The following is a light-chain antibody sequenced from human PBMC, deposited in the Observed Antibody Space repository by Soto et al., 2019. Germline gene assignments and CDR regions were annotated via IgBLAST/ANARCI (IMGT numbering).Light chain of an antibody. CDR1: SSVSDTL. Sequence: EIVLTQSPGTLSLSPGERATLSCMADSSVSDTLLTWFQQKPGQATRLLIFGTSNRAPSIPDRFRGSRSGTDFTLTIRRLEPDDFALYYCHHYGYSSWSSAQGTKVEIK. J-gene: IGKJ1*01. V-gene: IGKV3-20*01. CDR3: HHYGYSSWS. CDR2: GTS.